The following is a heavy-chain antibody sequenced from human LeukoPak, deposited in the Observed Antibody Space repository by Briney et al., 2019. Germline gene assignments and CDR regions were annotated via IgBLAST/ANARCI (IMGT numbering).Heavy chain of an antibody. J-gene: IGHJ4*02. V-gene: IGHV4-39*07. D-gene: IGHD6-19*01. CDR3: ARESIAVAGTMS. CDR2: IYYSGST. CDR1: GGSIGSSSYY. Sequence: SETLSLTCTVSGGSIGSSSYYWGWIRQPPGKGLEWIGSIYYSGSTYYNPSLKSRVTISVDTSKNQFSLKLSSVTAADTAVYYCARESIAVAGTMSWGQGTLVTVSS.